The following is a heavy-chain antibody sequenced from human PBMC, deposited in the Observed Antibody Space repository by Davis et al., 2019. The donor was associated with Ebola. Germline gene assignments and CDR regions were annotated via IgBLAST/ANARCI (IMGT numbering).Heavy chain of an antibody. V-gene: IGHV3-53*01. J-gene: IGHJ4*02. CDR3: VRGGRDNIMVVATIPLFEN. CDR1: GFDVTSYY. Sequence: GESLKISCAASGFDVTSYYMSWVRQAPGKGLEWLSVIYSGGTTYYADSVKGRFTISREDAKNTLYLQMTSLRADDTAVYYCVRGGRDNIMVVATIPLFENWGPGIQVTVSS. CDR2: IYSGGTT. D-gene: IGHD2-15*01.